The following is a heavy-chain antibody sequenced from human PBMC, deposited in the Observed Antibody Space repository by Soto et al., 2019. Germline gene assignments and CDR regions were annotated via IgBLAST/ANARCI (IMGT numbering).Heavy chain of an antibody. CDR2: IYPGDSDT. J-gene: IGHJ6*02. V-gene: IGHV5-51*03. CDR1: GYSFTSYW. Sequence: EVQLVQSGAEVKKPGESLKISCKGSGYSFTSYWIGWVRQMPGKGLEWMGIIYPGDSDTIYSPSFQGQVTISADKYISTAYLEWSSLKASDTDMYYCARRLSYCRSTSCLAGGMDVWGQGTTVTVSS. CDR3: ARRLSYCRSTSCLAGGMDV. D-gene: IGHD2-2*01.